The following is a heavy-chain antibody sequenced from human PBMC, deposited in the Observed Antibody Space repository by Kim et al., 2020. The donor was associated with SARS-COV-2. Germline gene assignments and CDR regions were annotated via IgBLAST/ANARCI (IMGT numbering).Heavy chain of an antibody. Sequence: GGSLRLSCAASGFTFSSYGMHWVRQAPGKGLEWVAVIWYDGSNKYYADSVKGRFTISRDNSKNTLYLQMNSLRAEDTAVYYCARTGGLPDYYYGMDVGGQGTTVTVSS. CDR3: ARTGGLPDYYYGMDV. V-gene: IGHV3-33*01. CDR1: GFTFSSYG. D-gene: IGHD3-16*01. J-gene: IGHJ6*02. CDR2: IWYDGSNK.